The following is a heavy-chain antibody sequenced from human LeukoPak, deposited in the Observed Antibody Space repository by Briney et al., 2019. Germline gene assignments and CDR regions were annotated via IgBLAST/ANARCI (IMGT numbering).Heavy chain of an antibody. V-gene: IGHV4-59*08. CDR3: ATSLAAAGDSFDY. J-gene: IGHJ4*02. CDR2: IYYSGST. CDR1: GGSISSYY. D-gene: IGHD6-13*01. Sequence: SETLSLTCTVSGGSISSYYWSWIRQPPGKGLEWIGYIYYSGSTNYNPSLKSRVTISVDTSKNQFSLKLSSVTAADTAVYYCATSLAAAGDSFDYWGQGTLVTVSS.